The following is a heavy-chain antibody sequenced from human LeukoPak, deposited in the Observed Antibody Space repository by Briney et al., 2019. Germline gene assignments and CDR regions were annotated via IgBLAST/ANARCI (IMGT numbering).Heavy chain of an antibody. V-gene: IGHV1-18*04. CDR2: ISAYNGNT. CDR1: GYTFTSYG. Sequence: ASVKVSCKASGYTFTSYGISWVRQAPGQGLEWMGWISAYNGNTNYAQKLQGRVTMTTDTSTSTAYMELRSLRSDDTAVYYCARDQYYDILTGPDAFDIWGQGTMVTVSS. CDR3: ARDQYYDILTGPDAFDI. J-gene: IGHJ3*02. D-gene: IGHD3-9*01.